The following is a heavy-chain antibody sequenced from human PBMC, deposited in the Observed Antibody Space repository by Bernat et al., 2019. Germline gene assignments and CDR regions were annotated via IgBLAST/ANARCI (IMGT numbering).Heavy chain of an antibody. Sequence: EVQLLESGGGLVQPEGSLRLSCAASGFTSSSHAMSWVRQAPGKGLEWVSTISNSGGSAYYADSVKGRFTISRDNPKNTLSLQMNNLRAEDTAVYYCAASGYGTIDIWGQGTMVTVS. J-gene: IGHJ3*02. D-gene: IGHD3-22*01. V-gene: IGHV3-23*01. CDR3: AASGYGTIDI. CDR1: GFTSSSHA. CDR2: ISNSGGSA.